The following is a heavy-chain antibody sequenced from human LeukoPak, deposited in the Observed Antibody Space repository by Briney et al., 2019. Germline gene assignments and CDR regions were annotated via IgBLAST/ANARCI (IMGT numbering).Heavy chain of an antibody. CDR3: AKTEPIRYFDWFDAFDI. D-gene: IGHD3-9*01. J-gene: IGHJ3*02. CDR1: GFTFSSYA. V-gene: IGHV3-23*01. CDR2: ISGSGGST. Sequence: GGSLRLSCAASGFTFSSYAMSLVRQAPGKGLEWASAISGSGGSTYYADPVRGRFTISRDNFETTLYLQMNSLRAEDTAVYYCAKTEPIRYFDWFDAFDIWGRGTMVTVSS.